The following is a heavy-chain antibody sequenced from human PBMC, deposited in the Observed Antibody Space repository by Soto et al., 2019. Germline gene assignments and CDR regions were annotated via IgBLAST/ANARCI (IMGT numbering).Heavy chain of an antibody. V-gene: IGHV3-15*07. CDR3: TQVAYFRDSSGPYSYYFDY. CDR1: GFTFSNAW. J-gene: IGHJ4*02. CDR2: IKSKTDGGTT. Sequence: GGSLRLSCAASGFTFSNAWMNWVRQAPGKGLEWVGRIKSKTDGGTTDYAAPVKGRFTISRDDSKNTLYLQMNSLKAEDTAVYYCTQVAYFRDSSGPYSYYFDYWGQGTLVTVSS. D-gene: IGHD3-22*01.